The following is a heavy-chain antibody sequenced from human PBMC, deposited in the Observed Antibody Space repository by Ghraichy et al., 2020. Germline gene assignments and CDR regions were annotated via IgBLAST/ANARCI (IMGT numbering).Heavy chain of an antibody. D-gene: IGHD6-19*01. J-gene: IGHJ4*02. V-gene: IGHV4-4*09. CDR1: GGSISSYY. CDR2: IYTSGST. CDR3: ARSWAGTRRYFDY. Sequence: SETLSLTCTVSGGSISSYYWSWIRQPPGKGLEWIGYIYTSGSTNYNPSLKSRVTISVDTSKNQFSLKLSSVTAADTAVYYCARSWAGTRRYFDYWGQGTLVTISS.